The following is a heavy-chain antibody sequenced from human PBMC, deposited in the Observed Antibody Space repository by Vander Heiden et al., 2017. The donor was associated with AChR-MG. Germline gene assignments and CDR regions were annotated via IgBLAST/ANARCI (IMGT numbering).Heavy chain of an antibody. V-gene: IGHV3-23*01. J-gene: IGHJ6*02. CDR2: ISGSGGST. Sequence: EVQLLESGGGLVQPGGSLRLSCAASGFTFSSYAMSWVRQAPGKGLEWVSAISGSGGSTYYADSVKGRFTISRDNSKNTLYLQMNSLRAEDTAVYYCAKRPANWNSRAYGMDVWGQGTTVTVSS. D-gene: IGHD1-7*01. CDR1: GFTFSSYA. CDR3: AKRPANWNSRAYGMDV.